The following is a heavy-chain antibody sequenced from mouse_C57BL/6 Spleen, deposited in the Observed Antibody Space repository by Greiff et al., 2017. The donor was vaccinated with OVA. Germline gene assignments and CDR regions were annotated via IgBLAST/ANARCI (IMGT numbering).Heavy chain of an antibody. V-gene: IGHV1-80*01. CDR2: IYPGDGDT. CDR1: GYAFSSYW. Sequence: VKLMESGAELVKPGASVKISCKASGYAFSSYWMNWVKQRPGKGLEWIGQIYPGDGDTNYNGKFKGKATLTADKSSSTAYMQLSSLTSEDSAVYFCARIEITTVVPLYAMDYWGQGTSVTVSS. CDR3: ARIEITTVVPLYAMDY. D-gene: IGHD1-1*01. J-gene: IGHJ4*01.